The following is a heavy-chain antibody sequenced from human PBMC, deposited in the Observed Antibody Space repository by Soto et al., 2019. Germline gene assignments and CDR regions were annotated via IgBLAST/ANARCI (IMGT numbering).Heavy chain of an antibody. Sequence: QITLKESGPTLVKPTQTLTLTCTFSGFSLSTTGVGVGWIRQPPGKALEWLALIYWDGEKRYSPSLNSRLTITKDTSKNQVVLTMTNMDPVDTATYYCAHRPWYAYEPWGQGILVTVSS. J-gene: IGHJ5*02. CDR1: GFSLSTTGVG. V-gene: IGHV2-5*02. CDR3: AHRPWYAYEP. CDR2: IYWDGEK. D-gene: IGHD6-13*01.